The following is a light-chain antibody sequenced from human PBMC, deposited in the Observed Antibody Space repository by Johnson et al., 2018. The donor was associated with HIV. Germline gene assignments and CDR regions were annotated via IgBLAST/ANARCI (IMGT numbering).Light chain of an antibody. V-gene: IGLV1-51*02. J-gene: IGLJ1*01. Sequence: QSVLTQPPSVSVAPGQKVTISCSGSSSNIGNNYVSWYQQLPGTAPKLLIYENNKRPSGIPDRFSGSKSGTSATLGITGLPTGDEADYYCGTWDSRLSAYVFGTGTKVTVL. CDR3: GTWDSRLSAYV. CDR2: ENN. CDR1: SSNIGNNY.